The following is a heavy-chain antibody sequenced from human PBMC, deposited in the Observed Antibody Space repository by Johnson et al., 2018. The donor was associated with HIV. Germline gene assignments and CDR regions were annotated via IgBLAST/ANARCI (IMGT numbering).Heavy chain of an antibody. CDR1: GFTFSRYD. J-gene: IGHJ3*02. V-gene: IGHV3-30*18. D-gene: IGHD2-21*01. CDR3: TKSCVVGLVGDNEDAFDI. Sequence: QVQLVESGGGVVQPGRSLRLSCAASGFTFSRYDMHWVRQAPGKGLGWVAFISYDENTEDYVDSVKGRFTISRDNTWNTLYLQLNNLTPEDKAVYYCTKSCVVGLVGDNEDAFDIWGQGTMGNVST. CDR2: ISYDENTE.